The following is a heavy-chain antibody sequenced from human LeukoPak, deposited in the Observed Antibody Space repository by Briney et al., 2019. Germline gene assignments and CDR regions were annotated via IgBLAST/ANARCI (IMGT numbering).Heavy chain of an antibody. V-gene: IGHV3-13*01. Sequence: GGSLRLSCAASGFTFSSYDMHWVRQATGEGLEWVSAIGTAGDTYYPGSVKGRFTISRENAKNSLYLQMNSLRAGDTAVYYCARVGYDYGAFDIWGQGTMVTVSS. CDR1: GFTFSSYD. J-gene: IGHJ3*02. D-gene: IGHD4-17*01. CDR2: IGTAGDT. CDR3: ARVGYDYGAFDI.